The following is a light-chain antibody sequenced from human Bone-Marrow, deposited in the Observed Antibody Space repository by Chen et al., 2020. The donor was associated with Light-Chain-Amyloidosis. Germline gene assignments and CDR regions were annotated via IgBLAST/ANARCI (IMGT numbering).Light chain of an antibody. CDR2: GAS. V-gene: IGKV3-15*01. J-gene: IGKJ1*01. CDR1: QSVNTN. Sequence: EIVMTQSPATLSVSPGERATLSYRASQSVNTNLAWYQQKPGQGPRLLIYGASTRATGIPARFSASGSGTELTLTISSLQSEDFAVYYCQQYNNWPGTFGQGTKVEIK. CDR3: QQYNNWPGT.